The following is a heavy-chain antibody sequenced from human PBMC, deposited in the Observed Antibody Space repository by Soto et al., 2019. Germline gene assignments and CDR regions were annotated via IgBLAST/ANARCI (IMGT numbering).Heavy chain of an antibody. CDR3: GQRLRASY. D-gene: IGHD1-1*01. J-gene: IGHJ4*02. Sequence: QVQLVQSGAEVKKPGSSVKVTYKASGGTFSSYTISWVRQAPGQGLEWMGRIIPILGIENYAQKFQGRVTITADKSTSTAYMELSSLRSEDTAVYLGGQRLRASYWGTGTLVTVSS. CDR2: IIPILGIE. V-gene: IGHV1-69*02. CDR1: GGTFSSYT.